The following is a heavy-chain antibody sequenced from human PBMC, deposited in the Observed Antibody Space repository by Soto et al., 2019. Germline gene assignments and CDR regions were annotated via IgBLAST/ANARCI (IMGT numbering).Heavy chain of an antibody. D-gene: IGHD3-16*01. Sequence: QVQLVQSGAEVKKPGSSVRVSCKASGTIFSSYTISWVRQATGQGLEWMGRIIPILGETNSAQKFQGRVTLTADTSTNTAYMELNSLRLEDTALYYCARGLGGRMDDWGQGTTVTVSS. V-gene: IGHV1-69*08. J-gene: IGHJ6*02. CDR2: IIPILGET. CDR3: ARGLGGRMDD. CDR1: GTIFSSYT.